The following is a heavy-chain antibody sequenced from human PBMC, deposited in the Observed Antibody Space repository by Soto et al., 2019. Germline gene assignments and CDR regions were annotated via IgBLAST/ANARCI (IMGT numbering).Heavy chain of an antibody. CDR3: AVRKTGSYFDY. V-gene: IGHV3-23*01. CDR1: GFTFSSYA. CDR2: IGASGAGT. J-gene: IGHJ4*02. D-gene: IGHD1-26*01. Sequence: EVQLLESGGGLVQPGGSLRLSCAASGFTFSSYAMSWVRQAPGKGLAWVSGIGASGAGTYYADFVKGRFIISRDNSKNTLHLQMNSLRAEDTAVYYCAVRKTGSYFDYWGQGTLVTVSS.